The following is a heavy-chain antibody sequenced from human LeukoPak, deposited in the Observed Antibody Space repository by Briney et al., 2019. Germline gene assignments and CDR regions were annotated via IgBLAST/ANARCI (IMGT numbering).Heavy chain of an antibody. CDR2: IYWDDNK. J-gene: IGHJ4*02. D-gene: IGHD2-21*02. CDR1: GFSLSTSGVG. Sequence: SGPTLVKPTQTLTLTCTFSGFSLSTSGVGVGWIRQPPGKALEWLALIYWDDNKHYSPSLKSRLTIAKDTSKNQVVLTVTNMDPVDTATYYCAHRKVTAAFDYWGQGTLVTVSS. CDR3: AHRKVTAAFDY. V-gene: IGHV2-5*02.